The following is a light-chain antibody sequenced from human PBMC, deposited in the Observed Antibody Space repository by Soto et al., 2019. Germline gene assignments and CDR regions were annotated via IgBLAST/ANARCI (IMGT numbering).Light chain of an antibody. V-gene: IGLV2-18*02. CDR2: DVS. J-gene: IGLJ1*01. CDR3: SSYTSSSTYV. Sequence: SALTQPPSVSGSPGQSVAISCTGTSSDVGSYNRVSWYQQSPGTAPKLMIYDVSNRPSGVPDRFSGSKSGNTASLTISGLQAEDEAEYYCSSYTSSSTYVFGTGTKVTVL. CDR1: SSDVGSYNR.